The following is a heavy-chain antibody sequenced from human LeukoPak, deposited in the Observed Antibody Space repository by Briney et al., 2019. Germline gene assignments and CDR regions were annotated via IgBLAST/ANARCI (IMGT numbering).Heavy chain of an antibody. CDR2: ISAYNGNT. CDR3: ARGYCSGGSCYSRGAFDI. D-gene: IGHD2-15*01. J-gene: IGHJ3*02. Sequence: ASVKVSCKASGYTFTSYGISWVRQAPGQGLEWMGWISAYNGNTNYAQKLQGRVTMTTDTSTSTAYMELRSLRSDDTAVYYCARGYCSGGSCYSRGAFDIWGQRTMVTVSS. CDR1: GYTFTSYG. V-gene: IGHV1-18*04.